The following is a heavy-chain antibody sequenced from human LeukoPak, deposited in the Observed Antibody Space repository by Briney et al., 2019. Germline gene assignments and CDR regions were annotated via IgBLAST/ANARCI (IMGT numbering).Heavy chain of an antibody. CDR1: GFTFSSYS. CDR2: ISSSSSTI. CDR3: ARDQGYCSSTSCLYFDY. V-gene: IGHV3-48*01. D-gene: IGHD2-2*01. Sequence: GGSLRLSCAASGFTFSSYSMNWVRQAPGKGLEWVSYISSSSSTIYYADSVKGRFTISRDNAKNSLYLQMNSLRAEDTAVYYCARDQGYCSSTSCLYFDYWGQGTLVTVSS. J-gene: IGHJ4*02.